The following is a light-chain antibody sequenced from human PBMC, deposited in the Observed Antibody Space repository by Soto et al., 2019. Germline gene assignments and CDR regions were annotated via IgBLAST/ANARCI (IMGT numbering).Light chain of an antibody. Sequence: IQMTQSPSTLSASVGYRVTITCRASHNIERWMAWYQQKPGKAPSLLIFDASTLHSGVPSRFSGSGSGTDFTLTISSLQPDDFATYYCQQFAISTTFGQGTKVDSK. CDR3: QQFAISTT. V-gene: IGKV1-5*01. CDR1: HNIERW. CDR2: DAS. J-gene: IGKJ1*01.